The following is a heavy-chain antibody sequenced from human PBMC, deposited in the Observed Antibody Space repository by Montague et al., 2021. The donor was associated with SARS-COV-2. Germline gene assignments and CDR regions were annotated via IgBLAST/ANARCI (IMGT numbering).Heavy chain of an antibody. Sequence: DSVKGRFTISRDTSENTLYLQMNSLRAEDTAMYFCTRAPNGYLWWFDPWGQGTQVTVTS. D-gene: IGHD6-13*01. J-gene: IGHJ5*02. CDR3: TRAPNGYLWWFDP. V-gene: IGHV3-30*07.